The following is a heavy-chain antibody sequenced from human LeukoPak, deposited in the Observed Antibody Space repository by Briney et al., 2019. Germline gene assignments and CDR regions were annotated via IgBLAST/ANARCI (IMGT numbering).Heavy chain of an antibody. CDR3: ARSQGEVPLPLDY. V-gene: IGHV1-2*02. CDR2: INPKNGGT. Sequence: ASVKVSCKASGYTFTAYYVHWVRQAPGQGLEWMGWINPKNGGTNHAQKFQGRVAMTRDTSISTAYMELSRLRSDDTAVYYCARSQGEVPLPLDYWGQGTLVTVSS. CDR1: GYTFTAYY. J-gene: IGHJ4*02. D-gene: IGHD1-1*01.